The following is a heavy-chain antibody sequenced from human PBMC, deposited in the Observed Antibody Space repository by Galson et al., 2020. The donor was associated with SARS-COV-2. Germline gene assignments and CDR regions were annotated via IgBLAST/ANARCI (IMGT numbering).Heavy chain of an antibody. CDR3: ARDLGYCSSTSCGMDV. J-gene: IGHJ6*02. Sequence: TGGSLRLSCAASGFTFSDYYMSWIRQAPGKGLEWVSYISSSGSTIYYADSVKGRFTISRDNAKNSLYLQMNSLRAEDTAVYYCARDLGYCSSTSCGMDVWGQGTTVTVSS. CDR1: GFTFSDYY. V-gene: IGHV3-11*01. D-gene: IGHD2-2*01. CDR2: ISSSGSTI.